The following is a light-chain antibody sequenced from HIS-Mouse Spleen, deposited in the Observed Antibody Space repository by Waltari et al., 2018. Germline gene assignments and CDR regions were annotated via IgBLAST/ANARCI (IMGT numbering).Light chain of an antibody. Sequence: QSALTQPASVSGSPGQSITISCTGTSSDGGSYNLVAWYQQHPGKAPQLMIYEGSKRPSGVSNRFSGSKSGNTASLTISGLQAEDEADYYCCSYAGSSTWVFGGGTKLTVL. CDR1: SSDGGSYNL. J-gene: IGLJ3*02. CDR2: EGS. CDR3: CSYAGSSTWV. V-gene: IGLV2-23*01.